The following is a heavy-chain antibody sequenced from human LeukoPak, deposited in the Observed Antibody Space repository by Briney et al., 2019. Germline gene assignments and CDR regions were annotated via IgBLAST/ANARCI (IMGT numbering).Heavy chain of an antibody. V-gene: IGHV3-21*01. CDR3: ARGLAGMIAFDI. D-gene: IGHD6-19*01. CDR2: ISSNSSYI. Sequence: GGSLRLSCAASGFTFGDYSMHWVRQPPGKGLEWVSSISSNSSYIYYADSVKGRFTISRDNAKNSLYLQMNSLRAEDTAVYYCARGLAGMIAFDIWGQGTMVTVSS. CDR1: GFTFGDYS. J-gene: IGHJ3*02.